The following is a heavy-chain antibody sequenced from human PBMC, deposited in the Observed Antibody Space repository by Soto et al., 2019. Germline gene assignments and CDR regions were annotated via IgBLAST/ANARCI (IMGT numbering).Heavy chain of an antibody. Sequence: QVQLVESGGGVVQPGRSLRLFCAASGFTFSSYGMHWVRQAPGKGLEWVAVISYDGSNKYYADSVKGRLTIPRDNSKNTLYLQMNSLRGEDTAVYYCAKDNGSGCDWLRVGDASDIWGQGTMVTVSS. CDR1: GFTFSSYG. D-gene: IGHD5-12*01. V-gene: IGHV3-30*18. J-gene: IGHJ3*02. CDR2: ISYDGSNK. CDR3: AKDNGSGCDWLRVGDASDI.